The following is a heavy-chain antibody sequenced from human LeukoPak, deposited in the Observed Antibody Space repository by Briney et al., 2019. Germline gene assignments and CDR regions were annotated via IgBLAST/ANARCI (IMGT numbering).Heavy chain of an antibody. Sequence: SETLPLTCTVSGGSISSVYWSWIRQPAGKGLEWIGHIYTSVSTNYNPSLKSRVTMSVDPPKNQFSLNLTSVTAAYTAVYYCARESGSQNYWGQGTLVTVSS. D-gene: IGHD1-26*01. CDR3: ARESGSQNY. V-gene: IGHV4-4*07. CDR1: GGSISSVY. J-gene: IGHJ4*02. CDR2: IYTSVST.